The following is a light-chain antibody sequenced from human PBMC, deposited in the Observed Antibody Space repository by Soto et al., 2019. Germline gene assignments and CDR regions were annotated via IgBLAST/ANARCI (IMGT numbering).Light chain of an antibody. CDR2: AAS. Sequence: DIVMTQSPLSLPVTPGEPASISCRSSQSLLHSNGYNYLDWYLQKPGQSPQLLIYAASSLQSGVPSRFSGSGSETEFTLSISSLQPEDFATYFCQQIYSAPLTFGGGTKVDIK. V-gene: IGKV2-28*01. J-gene: IGKJ4*01. CDR3: QQIYSAPLT. CDR1: QSLLHSNGYNY.